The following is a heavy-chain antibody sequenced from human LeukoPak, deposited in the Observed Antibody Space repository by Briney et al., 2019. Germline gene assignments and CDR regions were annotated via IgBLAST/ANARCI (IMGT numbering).Heavy chain of an antibody. CDR1: GFIFSGDD. V-gene: IGHV3-23*01. CDR2: ITGGGDNT. D-gene: IGHD3-3*01. J-gene: IGHJ4*02. CDR3: AIVSWSGYHS. Sequence: GGSLRLSCAASGFIFSGDDMNWVRQAPGTGLEWVSGITGGGDNTFYADSVKGRFTISRDNSKNTVYLQTNSLRAEDTAIYYCAIVSWSGYHSWGQGILVTVSS.